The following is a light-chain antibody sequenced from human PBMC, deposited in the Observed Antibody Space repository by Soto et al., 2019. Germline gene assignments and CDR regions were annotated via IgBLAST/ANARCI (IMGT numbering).Light chain of an antibody. CDR1: QSISSW. CDR2: KAS. J-gene: IGKJ4*01. Sequence: DIQMTQSPSNLSASVGDSGTINCRASQSISSWLAWYQQKPGKAPKLLIYKASSLDSGVPSSFSGSGSGTEFTLTISGLQTDDFATYDCQQYKSDSLTVGGGTKVDIK. V-gene: IGKV1-5*03. CDR3: QQYKSDSLT.